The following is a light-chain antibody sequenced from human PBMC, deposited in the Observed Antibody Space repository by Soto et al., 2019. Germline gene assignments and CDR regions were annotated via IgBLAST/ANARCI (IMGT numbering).Light chain of an antibody. CDR2: GAS. J-gene: IGKJ1*01. V-gene: IGKV3-15*01. Sequence: MTQSPSTLSASVGDRVTITCRASQSISSWLAWYQQKPGQAPRLLIYGASTRASGIPASFSGSGSGTEFTLTISSLQSKDFAVYYCQQYFNWPRTFGQGTKVDIK. CDR3: QQYFNWPRT. CDR1: QSISSW.